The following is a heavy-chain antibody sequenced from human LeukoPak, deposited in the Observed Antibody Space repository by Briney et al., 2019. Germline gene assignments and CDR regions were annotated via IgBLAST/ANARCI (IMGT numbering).Heavy chain of an antibody. CDR3: ARVPGDDAFDI. J-gene: IGHJ3*02. Sequence: ASVKVSCKASGGIFNSKALSWVRQAPGQGLEWMGGIIPMFRTANYGQKFQGRVTITTDESTSTAYMELSSLRSEDTAVYYCARVPGDDAFDIWGQGTMVTVSS. D-gene: IGHD2-2*01. V-gene: IGHV1-69*05. CDR2: IIPMFRTA. CDR1: GGIFNSKA.